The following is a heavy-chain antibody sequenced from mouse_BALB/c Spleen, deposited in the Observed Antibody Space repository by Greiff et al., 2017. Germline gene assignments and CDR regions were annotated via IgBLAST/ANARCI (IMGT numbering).Heavy chain of an antibody. CDR2: ISSGGSYT. Sequence: EVKLMESGGGLVKPGGSLKLSCAASGFTFSSYTMSWVRQTPEKRLEWVATISSGGSYTYYPDSVKGRFTISRDNAKNTLYLQMSSLKSEDTAMYYCTRDGTTATGGGNWFAYWGQGTLVTVSA. J-gene: IGHJ3*01. CDR1: GFTFSSYT. V-gene: IGHV5-6-4*01. CDR3: TRDGTTATGGGNWFAY. D-gene: IGHD1-2*01.